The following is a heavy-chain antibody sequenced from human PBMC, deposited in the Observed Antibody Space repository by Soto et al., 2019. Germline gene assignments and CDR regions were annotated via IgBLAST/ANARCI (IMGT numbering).Heavy chain of an antibody. Sequence: PGGSLRLSCVVSVFPFGANVMSWVRQAPGKGLEWVSGLSNTGRRTSYADPVKGRFNISRDNSENTVYLQMNSLRVEDTAVYYCATEMGATQGPFDNWGQGTLVTVSS. CDR2: LSNTGRRT. J-gene: IGHJ4*02. D-gene: IGHD1-26*01. CDR3: ATEMGATQGPFDN. CDR1: VFPFGANV. V-gene: IGHV3-23*01.